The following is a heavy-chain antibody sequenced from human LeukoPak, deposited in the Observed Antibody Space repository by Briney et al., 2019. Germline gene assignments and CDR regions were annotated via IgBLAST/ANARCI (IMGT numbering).Heavy chain of an antibody. CDR3: ARAVWFGESYFDN. CDR2: IYTSGYT. Sequence: SQTLSLTCTVSGDSISSGGYYWSWIRQPPGKGLEWVGRIYTSGYTNYNPSLKSRVTISVDSSKNQFSLKLSSVTAADTAVYYCARAVWFGESYFDNWGQGTLVTVSS. CDR1: GDSISSGGYY. J-gene: IGHJ4*02. V-gene: IGHV4-61*02. D-gene: IGHD3-10*01.